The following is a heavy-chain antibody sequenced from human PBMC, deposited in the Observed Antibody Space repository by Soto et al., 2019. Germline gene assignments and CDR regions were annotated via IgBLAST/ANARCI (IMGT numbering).Heavy chain of an antibody. CDR3: ARRVISSSRAFDI. D-gene: IGHD6-6*01. V-gene: IGHV3-23*01. CDR1: GFAFSSHP. CDR2: ISDGGDLT. Sequence: GGSLRLSCAASGFAFSSHPMSWVRQAPEKGLEWVAGISDGGDLTYNADSVRGRFTISRDNSRNTLYLQMNSLRAEDTAVYYCARRVISSSRAFDIWGQGTMVTVSS. J-gene: IGHJ3*02.